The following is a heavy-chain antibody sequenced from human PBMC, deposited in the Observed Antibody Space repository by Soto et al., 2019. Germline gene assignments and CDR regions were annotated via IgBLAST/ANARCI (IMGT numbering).Heavy chain of an antibody. CDR3: ASLERGPKLVVIPV. Sequence: PSETLSLTCTVSGGSISSGDYYWSWIRQPPGKGLEWIGYIYYSGSTYYNPSLKSRVTISVDTSKNQFSLKLSSVTAADTAVYYCASLERGPKLVVIPVWGQGTLVTVSS. D-gene: IGHD3-22*01. CDR1: GGSISSGDYY. J-gene: IGHJ4*02. CDR2: IYYSGST. V-gene: IGHV4-30-4*01.